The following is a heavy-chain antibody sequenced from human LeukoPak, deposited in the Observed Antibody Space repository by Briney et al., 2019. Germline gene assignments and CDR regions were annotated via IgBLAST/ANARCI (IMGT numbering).Heavy chain of an antibody. CDR2: INPSVGST. Sequence: GASVKVSCKASGYTFTSYYMHWVRQAPGQGLEWMGIINPSVGSTSSARKFQGRVTMTRDMSTSTVYMEQSSLRSEDTAVYYCARVNYYDSSGYSSTYYYYFYMDVWGKGTTVTVSS. D-gene: IGHD3-22*01. CDR3: ARVNYYDSSGYSSTYYYYFYMDV. CDR1: GYTFTSYY. J-gene: IGHJ6*03. V-gene: IGHV1-46*01.